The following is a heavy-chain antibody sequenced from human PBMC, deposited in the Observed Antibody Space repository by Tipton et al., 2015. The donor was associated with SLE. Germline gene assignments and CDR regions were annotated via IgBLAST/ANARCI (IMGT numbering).Heavy chain of an antibody. D-gene: IGHD1-26*01. CDR2: IYGGGGT. CDR3: AREIVGAANFDY. V-gene: IGHV4-59*12. J-gene: IGHJ4*02. CDR1: GASISPYS. Sequence: TLSLTCTVSGASISPYSWSWIRQPPGKGLEWIGYIYGGGGTHYNPSLKSRVTISVDRSKNQFSLKLSSVTAADTAVYYCAREIVGAANFDYWGQGTLVTVSS.